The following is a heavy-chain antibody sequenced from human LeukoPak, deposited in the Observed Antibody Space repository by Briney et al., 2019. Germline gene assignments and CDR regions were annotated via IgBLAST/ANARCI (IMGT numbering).Heavy chain of an antibody. V-gene: IGHV5-51*01. Sequence: GESLKISCKGSGYSFSTYWIGWVRQVPGKGLEWMGIIYPGDSDTRYSPSFQGQVTISADKSISTAYLQWSSLRASDTAMYYCATTKIPGYSYGFDYWGQGTLVTVSS. CDR2: IYPGDSDT. D-gene: IGHD5-18*01. CDR3: ATTKIPGYSYGFDY. J-gene: IGHJ4*02. CDR1: GYSFSTYW.